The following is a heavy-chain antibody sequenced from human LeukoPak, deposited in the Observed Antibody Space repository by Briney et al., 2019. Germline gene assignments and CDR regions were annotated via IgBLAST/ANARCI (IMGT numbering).Heavy chain of an antibody. D-gene: IGHD6-19*01. V-gene: IGHV1-69*04. J-gene: IGHJ3*02. CDR3: ARDLLKQWLVHDAFDI. CDR2: IIPILGIA. CDR1: GGTFSSYA. Sequence: SVKVSCKACGGTFSSYAISWVRQAAGQGLEWMGRIIPILGIANYAQKFQGRVTITADKSTSTAYMELSNLRSEDTAVYYCARDLLKQWLVHDAFDIWGQGTMVTVSS.